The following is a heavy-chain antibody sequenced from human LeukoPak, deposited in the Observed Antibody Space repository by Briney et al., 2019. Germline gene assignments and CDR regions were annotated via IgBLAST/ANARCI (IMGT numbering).Heavy chain of an antibody. J-gene: IGHJ6*03. CDR1: GGSISSYY. V-gene: IGHV4-4*07. CDR3: ARDWLRPTDYYYYMDV. CDR2: IYTSGST. D-gene: IGHD5-18*01. Sequence: MSSETLSLTCTVSGGSISSYYWSWIRQPAGKGLEWIGRIYTSGSTNYNPSLKSRVTMSVDTSKNQFSLKLSSVTAADTAVYYCARDWLRPTDYYYYMDVWGKGTTVTVSS.